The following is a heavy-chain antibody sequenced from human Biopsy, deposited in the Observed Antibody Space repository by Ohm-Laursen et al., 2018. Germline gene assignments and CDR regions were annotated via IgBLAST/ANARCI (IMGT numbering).Heavy chain of an antibody. V-gene: IGHV3-23*01. D-gene: IGHD1-26*01. J-gene: IGHJ4*02. Sequence: SLRLSCSASGFTFSNYAMTWVRQAPGKGLEWVSGITISGGYTYYSDSVKGRFIISRDNSKNTLYLQMNGLRAEDTAVYYCAKDWQLKGRSYFFDYWGQGSLVTVSS. CDR3: AKDWQLKGRSYFFDY. CDR1: GFTFSNYA. CDR2: ITISGGYT.